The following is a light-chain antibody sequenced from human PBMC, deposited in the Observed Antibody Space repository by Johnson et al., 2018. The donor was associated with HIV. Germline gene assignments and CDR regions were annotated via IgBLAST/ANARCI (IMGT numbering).Light chain of an antibody. V-gene: IGLV1-51*01. CDR2: DNN. CDR3: GTWDSSLGKV. J-gene: IGLJ1*01. CDR1: SSNLGNNY. Sequence: TISCSGSSSNLGNNYVSWYQQLPGTAPKLLIYDNNKRPSGIPDRFSGSKSGTSATLGITGLQTGDEADYYCGTWDSSLGKVFGTGTKVTVL.